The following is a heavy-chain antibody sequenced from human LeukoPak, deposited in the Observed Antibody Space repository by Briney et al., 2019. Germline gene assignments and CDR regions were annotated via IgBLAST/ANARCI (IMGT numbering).Heavy chain of an antibody. D-gene: IGHD6-19*01. CDR3: ARDQSSGWGLFDY. CDR2: IKPSDGTT. CDR1: GYTFSIYY. V-gene: IGHV1-46*01. J-gene: IGHJ4*02. Sequence: ASVKVSCNASGYTFSIYYMHWVRQPPGQGLERLGIIKPSDGTTNFAQKFQGRVTMTRDTSTSTVYMDLSSLRSEERAVYYCARDQSSGWGLFDYWGEGSLVTVS.